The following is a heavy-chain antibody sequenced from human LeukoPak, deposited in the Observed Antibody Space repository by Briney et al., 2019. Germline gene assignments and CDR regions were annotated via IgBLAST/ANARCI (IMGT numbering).Heavy chain of an antibody. CDR1: GGSISTSTYY. CDR2: ISYSGST. V-gene: IGHV4-39*01. Sequence: QTSETLSLTCTVSGGSISTSTYYWGWIRQPPGKGLEWIGSISYSGSTYYNPSLQSRVTISVDTSKNQFSLKLSSVTAADTAVYYCARGGKVGPRSIYNWFDPWGQGTLVTVSS. J-gene: IGHJ5*02. D-gene: IGHD1-14*01. CDR3: ARGGKVGPRSIYNWFDP.